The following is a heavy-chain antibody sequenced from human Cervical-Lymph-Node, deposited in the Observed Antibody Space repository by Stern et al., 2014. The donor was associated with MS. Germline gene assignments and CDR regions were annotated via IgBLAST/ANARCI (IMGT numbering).Heavy chain of an antibody. J-gene: IGHJ5*02. CDR3: ARDRTRFLEWLLLANWFDP. Sequence: VQLVESGAEVKKPGASVKVSCKASGYTFTSYGISWVRQAPGQGLEWMGWISVYNGNTNYAQKLQGRVTMTTDTSTSTAYMELRSLRSDDTAVYYCARDRTRFLEWLLLANWFDPWGQGTLVTVSS. CDR2: ISVYNGNT. V-gene: IGHV1-18*04. D-gene: IGHD3-3*01. CDR1: GYTFTSYG.